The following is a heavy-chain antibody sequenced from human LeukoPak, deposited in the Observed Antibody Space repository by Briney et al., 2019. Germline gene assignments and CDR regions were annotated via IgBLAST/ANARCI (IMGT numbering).Heavy chain of an antibody. V-gene: IGHV3-21*01. Sequence: GLLSLSCVASGFTFSTYSLNWVRQAPGKGLEWVSSISGSSRYIYYADLVKGRFTISRDNAKNSLYLQMNSLRAEDTAVYYCAELGITMIGGVWGKGTTVTISS. CDR2: ISGSSRYI. J-gene: IGHJ6*04. CDR3: AELGITMIGGV. CDR1: GFTFSTYS. D-gene: IGHD3-10*02.